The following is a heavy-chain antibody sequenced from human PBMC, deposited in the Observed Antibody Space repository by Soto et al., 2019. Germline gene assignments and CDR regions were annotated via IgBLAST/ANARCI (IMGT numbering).Heavy chain of an antibody. V-gene: IGHV4-30-4*01. CDR2: IYYSGST. J-gene: IGHJ6*04. D-gene: IGHD5-12*01. Sequence: SETLSLTCTVSGGSISSADYYWSWVRQPPGKGLEWIGYIYYSGSTFFNPSLKSRVTISKDTSRNQFSLRLNSVTAADTAVYYCARAIVVTIGGMAVWGKGTTVTVSS. CDR1: GGSISSADYY. CDR3: ARAIVVTIGGMAV.